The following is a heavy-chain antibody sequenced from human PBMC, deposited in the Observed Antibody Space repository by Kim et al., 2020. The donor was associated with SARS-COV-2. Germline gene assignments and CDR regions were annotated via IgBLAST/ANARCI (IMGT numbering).Heavy chain of an antibody. D-gene: IGHD6-13*01. J-gene: IGHJ4*02. V-gene: IGHV3-23*01. CDR1: GFTFSNYA. Sequence: GGSLRLSCAASGFTFSNYAMGWVRQAPGKGLDWVSFISVGGSTYYADPVKGRFSISRDNSKNTVYLQMNSLSADDTAIYYCARGLVGYSSTWADYFDFWGLGTLVTVSS. CDR2: ISVGGST. CDR3: ARGLVGYSSTWADYFDF.